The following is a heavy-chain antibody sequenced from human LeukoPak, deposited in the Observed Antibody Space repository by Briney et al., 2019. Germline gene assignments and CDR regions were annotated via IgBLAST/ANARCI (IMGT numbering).Heavy chain of an antibody. V-gene: IGHV4-39*07. J-gene: IGHJ3*02. CDR2: IYYSGST. CDR3: ARDLKVTDASDI. D-gene: IGHD5-18*01. CDR1: GGSISSSSYY. Sequence: SETLSLTCTVSGGSISSSSYYWGWIRQPPGKGLEWIGSIYYSGSTYYNPSLKSRVTMSVDTSKHQFSLRLSSLTAADTAVYYCARDLKVTDASDIWGQGTRVTVSS.